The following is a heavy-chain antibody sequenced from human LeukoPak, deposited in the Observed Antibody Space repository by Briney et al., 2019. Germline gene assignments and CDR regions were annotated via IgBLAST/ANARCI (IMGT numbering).Heavy chain of an antibody. V-gene: IGHV4-34*01. J-gene: IGHJ4*02. D-gene: IGHD3-22*01. CDR2: INHSGST. Sequence: SETLSPTCAVYGGSFSGYYWSWIRQPPGKGLEWVGEINHSGSTNYNPSLKSRVTISVDTSKNQFSLKLSSVTAADTAVYYCARGFPRYYYDSSGYYFYYFDYWGQGTLVTVSS. CDR1: GGSFSGYY. CDR3: ARGFPRYYYDSSGYYFYYFDY.